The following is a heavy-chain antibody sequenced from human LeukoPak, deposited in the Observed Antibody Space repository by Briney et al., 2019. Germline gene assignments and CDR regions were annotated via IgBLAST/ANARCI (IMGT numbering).Heavy chain of an antibody. V-gene: IGHV4-59*01. J-gene: IGHJ4*02. CDR3: ARDTYGFDY. Sequence: SETLSLTCTVSGGSISNYYWNWIRQPPGKGLEWIGYIYYSGNTFYKPSLKSRVTMSIDTSKKQFPLKLTSVTAADSAVYYCARDTYGFDYWGQGTLVTVSS. CDR2: IYYSGNT. CDR1: GGSISNYY. D-gene: IGHD3-10*01.